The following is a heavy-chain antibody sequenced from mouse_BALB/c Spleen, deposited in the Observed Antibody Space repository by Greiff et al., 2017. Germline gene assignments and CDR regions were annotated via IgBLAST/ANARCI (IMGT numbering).Heavy chain of an antibody. CDR2: INPDSSTI. CDR1: GFDFSRYW. V-gene: IGHV4-1*02. D-gene: IGHD2-1*01. Sequence: EVHLVESGGGLVQPGGSLKLSCAASGFDFSRYWMSWVRQAPGKGLEWIGEINPDSSTINYTPSLKDKFIISRDNAKNTLYLQMSKVRSEDTALYYCARFYGNYDFAYWGQGTLVTVSA. J-gene: IGHJ3*01. CDR3: ARFYGNYDFAY.